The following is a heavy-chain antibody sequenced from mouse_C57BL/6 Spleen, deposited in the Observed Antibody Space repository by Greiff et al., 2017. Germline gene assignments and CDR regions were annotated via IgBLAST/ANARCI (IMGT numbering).Heavy chain of an antibody. CDR3: ARDAEGAMDY. CDR1: GFTFSDFY. V-gene: IGHV7-1*01. CDR2: SRNKANDYTT. J-gene: IGHJ4*01. Sequence: EVKLVESGGGLVQSGRSLRLSCATSGFTFSDFYMEWVRQAPGKGLEWIAASRNKANDYTTEYSASVKGRFIVSRDTSQSTLYLQMNALRAEDTAIYYCARDAEGAMDYWGQGTSVTVSS.